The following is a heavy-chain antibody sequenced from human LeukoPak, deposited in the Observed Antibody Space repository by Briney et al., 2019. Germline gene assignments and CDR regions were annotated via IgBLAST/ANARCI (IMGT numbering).Heavy chain of an antibody. J-gene: IGHJ4*02. D-gene: IGHD6-13*01. V-gene: IGHV1-69*04. CDR2: IIPILGIA. CDR3: AREGLAAAGSYFDY. CDR1: GGTFSSYA. Sequence: SVKVSCKASGGTFSSYAISWVRQAPGQGLEWMGRIIPILGIANYAQKFQGRVTITADKSTSTAYMELSSLRSEDTAVYYCAREGLAAAGSYFDYWGQGTLVTVSS.